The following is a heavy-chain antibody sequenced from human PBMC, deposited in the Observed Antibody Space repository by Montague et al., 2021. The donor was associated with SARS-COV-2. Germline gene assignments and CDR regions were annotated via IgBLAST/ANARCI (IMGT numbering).Heavy chain of an antibody. Sequence: SLRLSWAASGFTFSSYAMHLFRQAPVKGLEWVAVISYDGSNTYYAASVKGRFTISRGNSKNTLYLQMNSLRAEDTAVYYCAREDVLLYPFDNWGQGTMVTVSS. V-gene: IGHV3-30-3*01. CDR1: GFTFSSYA. D-gene: IGHD3-10*01. CDR3: AREDVLLYPFDN. J-gene: IGHJ3*02. CDR2: ISYDGSNT.